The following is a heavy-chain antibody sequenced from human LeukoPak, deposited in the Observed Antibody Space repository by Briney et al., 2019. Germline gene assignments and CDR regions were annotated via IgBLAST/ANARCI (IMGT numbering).Heavy chain of an antibody. CDR3: ARDLDGYHDY. J-gene: IGHJ4*02. V-gene: IGHV3-74*01. Sequence: GGSLRLSCAASGFTFSSYWMYWVRQAPGKGPVWVARINTDGSSLNYADSVKGRFTISRDNAKNTLYLQMNSLGAEDTAVYYCARDLDGYHDYWGQGTLVTVSS. CDR1: GFTFSSYW. D-gene: IGHD5-24*01. CDR2: INTDGSSL.